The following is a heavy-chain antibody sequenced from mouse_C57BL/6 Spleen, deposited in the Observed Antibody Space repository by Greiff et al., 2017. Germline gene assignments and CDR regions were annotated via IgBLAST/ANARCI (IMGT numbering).Heavy chain of an antibody. V-gene: IGHV5-17*01. CDR1: GFTFSDYG. J-gene: IGHJ4*01. CDR2: ISSGSSTI. Sequence: EVKLVESGGGLVKPGGSLKLSCAASGFTFSDYGMHWVRQAPEKGLEWVAYISSGSSTIYYADTVKGRFIISRDNAKNTLFLQMTSLRAWDTARYYCARGGGAMDYWGQGTSVTVSS. CDR3: ARGGGAMDY.